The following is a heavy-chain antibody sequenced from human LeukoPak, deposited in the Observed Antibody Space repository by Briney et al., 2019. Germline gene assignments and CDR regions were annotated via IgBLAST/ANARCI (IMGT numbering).Heavy chain of an antibody. D-gene: IGHD3-10*01. Sequence: GGSLRLSCAASGFTFSSYGMHWVRQAPGKGLEWVAVIWYDGSNKYYADSVKGRFTISRDNSKNTLYLQMNGLRAEDTAVYYCARGGVLWFGELLSQPFDYWGQGTLVTVSS. CDR1: GFTFSSYG. V-gene: IGHV3-33*01. CDR3: ARGGVLWFGELLSQPFDY. J-gene: IGHJ4*02. CDR2: IWYDGSNK.